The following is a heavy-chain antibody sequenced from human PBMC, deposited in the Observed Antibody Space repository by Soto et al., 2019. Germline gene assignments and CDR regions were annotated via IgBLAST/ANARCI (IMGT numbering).Heavy chain of an antibody. J-gene: IGHJ3*02. Sequence: GGSLRLSCAASGFTFSSYAMSWVRQAPGKGLEWVSAISGSGGSTYYADSVKGRFTISRDNAKNSLYLQMNSLRAEDTALYHCARDRGGSGWSDAFDIWGQATIVTVSS. CDR3: ARDRGGSGWSDAFDI. V-gene: IGHV3-23*01. CDR1: GFTFSSYA. CDR2: ISGSGGST. D-gene: IGHD6-19*01.